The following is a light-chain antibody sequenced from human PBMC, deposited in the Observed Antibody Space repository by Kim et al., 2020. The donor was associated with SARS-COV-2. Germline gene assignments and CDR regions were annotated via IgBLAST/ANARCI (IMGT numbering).Light chain of an antibody. V-gene: IGKV3-15*01. CDR1: QSVSSN. CDR2: GAS. CDR3: QQYNNWPRS. Sequence: SVAPGERATLSCRASQSVSSNLAWYQQRPGQAPRRLIYGASIRATDIPARFNGSGSGTEFTLTISNLQSEDFAVYYCQQYNNWPRSFGGGTKLEI. J-gene: IGKJ4*01.